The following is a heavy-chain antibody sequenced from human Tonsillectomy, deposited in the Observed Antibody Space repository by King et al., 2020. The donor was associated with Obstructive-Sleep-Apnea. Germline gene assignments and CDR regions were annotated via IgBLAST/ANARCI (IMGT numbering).Heavy chain of an antibody. Sequence: VQLQQWGAGLLKPSETLSLTCAVHGGSFSDYYWSWIRQPPGKGLEWIGEINHSGNTNYNPSLKSRVTISVDTSKNQFSLKLSSVTAADTAMYYCAKGSSSWYPDYFDYWGQGTLVTVSS. CDR3: AKGSSSWYPDYFDY. CDR1: GGSFSDYY. J-gene: IGHJ4*02. CDR2: INHSGNT. D-gene: IGHD6-13*01. V-gene: IGHV4-34*01.